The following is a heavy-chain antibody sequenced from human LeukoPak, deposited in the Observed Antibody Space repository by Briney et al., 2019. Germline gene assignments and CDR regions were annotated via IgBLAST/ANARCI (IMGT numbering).Heavy chain of an antibody. J-gene: IGHJ4*02. CDR2: ISGSGDST. D-gene: IGHD3-22*01. CDR1: GFTFSSFA. CDR3: APPLGYYYDSSGYSVVD. V-gene: IGHV3-23*01. Sequence: GGPLRLSCAASGFTFSSFAMTWVRQAPGKGLEWVSGISGSGDSTYYAASVKGRFTTSRDNSKSTLYLQMSGLRAEDTAVYYCAPPLGYYYDSSGYSVVDWGQGTLVTVSS.